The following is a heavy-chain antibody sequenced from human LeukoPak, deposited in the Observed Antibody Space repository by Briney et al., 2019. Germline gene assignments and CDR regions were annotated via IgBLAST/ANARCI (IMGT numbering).Heavy chain of an antibody. V-gene: IGHV1-69*06. CDR2: IIPIFGTA. Sequence: SVKVSCKASGYTFTGYYMHWVRQAPGQGLEWMGGIIPIFGTANYAQKFQGRVTITADKSTSTAYMELSSLRSEDTAVYYCARDLLYSSSWPYYYYMDVWGKGTTVTVSS. J-gene: IGHJ6*03. D-gene: IGHD6-13*01. CDR3: ARDLLYSSSWPYYYYMDV. CDR1: GYTFTGYY.